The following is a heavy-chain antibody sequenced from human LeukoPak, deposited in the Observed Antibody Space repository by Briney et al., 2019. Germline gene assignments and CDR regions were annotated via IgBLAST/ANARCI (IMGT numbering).Heavy chain of an antibody. V-gene: IGHV3-30-3*01. J-gene: IGHJ3*02. CDR2: ISYDGSNK. CDR3: ATAGPGKAYAFDI. Sequence: GGSLRLSCAASGFTFSSYAMPWVRQAPGKGLEWVAVISYDGSNKYYADSVKGRFTISRDNSKNTVYVQMNSLRAEDTAVYYCATAGPGKAYAFDIWGQGTMVTVSS. CDR1: GFTFSSYA.